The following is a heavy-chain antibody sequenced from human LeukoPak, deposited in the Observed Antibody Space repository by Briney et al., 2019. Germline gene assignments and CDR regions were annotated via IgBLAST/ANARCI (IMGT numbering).Heavy chain of an antibody. CDR2: ISSSGSTI. Sequence: GGSLRLSCAASGFTFSSYWMHWVRQAPGKGLEWVSYISSSGSTIYYIDSVKGRFTISRDNAKNSLYLEMNSLRVEDSAVYYCARDDLGTSYYNYGMDVWGQGTTVTVSS. J-gene: IGHJ6*02. CDR3: ARDDLGTSYYNYGMDV. CDR1: GFTFSSYW. V-gene: IGHV3-48*01. D-gene: IGHD3/OR15-3a*01.